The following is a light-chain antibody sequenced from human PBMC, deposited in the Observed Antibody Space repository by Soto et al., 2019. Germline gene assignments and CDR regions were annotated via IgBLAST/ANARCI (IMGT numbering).Light chain of an antibody. CDR2: EVS. CDR3: SSYTSCSNLV. J-gene: IGLJ2*01. CDR1: SSDVGGYNY. Sequence: QSVLTQPASVSGSPGQSITISCTGTSSDVGGYNYVSWYQQHPGKAPKLMIYEVSNRSSGVSNRFSGSKSGTTASLTISGLQAEDEADYYCSSYTSCSNLVFGGGT. V-gene: IGLV2-14*01.